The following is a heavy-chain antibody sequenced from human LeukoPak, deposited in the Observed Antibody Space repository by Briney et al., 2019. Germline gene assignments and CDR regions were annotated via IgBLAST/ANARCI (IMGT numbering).Heavy chain of an antibody. D-gene: IGHD4-17*01. CDR2: ISGSGGST. Sequence: GGSLRLSCAASGFTFSSYAMSWVRQAPGKGLEWVSAISGSGGSTYYADSVKGRFTISRDNSKNTLYLQMNSLRAEDTAVYYCAKDPREFDYGDYSYYFVYWGQGTLVTVSS. CDR3: AKDPREFDYGDYSYYFVY. J-gene: IGHJ4*02. CDR1: GFTFSSYA. V-gene: IGHV3-23*01.